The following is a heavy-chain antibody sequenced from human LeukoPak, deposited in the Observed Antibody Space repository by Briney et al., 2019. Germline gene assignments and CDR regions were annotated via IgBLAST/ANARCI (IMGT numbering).Heavy chain of an antibody. V-gene: IGHV4-59*01. CDR3: ARGRGSASLGTYYYYGMDV. D-gene: IGHD7-27*01. CDR2: IYYSGST. Sequence: SETLSLTCTVSGGSISSYYWSWIRQPPGKGLEWIGYIYYSGSTNYNPSLKSRVTISVDTSKNQFSLKLSSVTAADTAVYYCARGRGSASLGTYYYYGMDVWCQGTTVTVSS. CDR1: GGSISSYY. J-gene: IGHJ6*02.